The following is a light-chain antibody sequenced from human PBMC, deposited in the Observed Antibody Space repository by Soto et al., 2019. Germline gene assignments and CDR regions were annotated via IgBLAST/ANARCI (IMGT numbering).Light chain of an antibody. J-gene: IGLJ1*01. CDR2: DVS. V-gene: IGLV2-14*01. CDR3: TSYTSSSTPYV. CDR1: SSDVGGYTY. Sequence: QSALTQPASVSGSPGQSITISCAGTSSDVGGYTYVSWYQQHPGKAPKLMIYDVSNRPSGVSNRFSGSKSGNTASLTISGRPAEDEADYYCTSYTSSSTPYVFGGGTKVTVL.